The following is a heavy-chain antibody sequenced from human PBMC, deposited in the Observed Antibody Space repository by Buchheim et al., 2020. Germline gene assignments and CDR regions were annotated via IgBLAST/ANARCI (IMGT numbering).Heavy chain of an antibody. CDR1: GLTFSTYG. J-gene: IGHJ4*02. V-gene: IGHV3-23*01. D-gene: IGHD5-24*01. CDR3: ARGMAVFDF. Sequence: EVQLLDSGGGLVQPGGSLRLSCVASGLTFSTYGLSWVRQAPGKGLECVSTISGSGGSTYYADSVQGRFTISRDNSKNTLYLQMNSLRAEDTAVYYCARGMAVFDFWGQGTL. CDR2: ISGSGGST.